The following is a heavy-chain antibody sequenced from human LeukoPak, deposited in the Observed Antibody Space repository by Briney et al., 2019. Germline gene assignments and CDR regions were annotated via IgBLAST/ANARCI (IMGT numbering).Heavy chain of an antibody. CDR1: GGSFSGYY. CDR2: INHSGST. V-gene: IGHV4-34*01. CDR3: ARVDYYDSKGGFDY. J-gene: IGHJ4*02. Sequence: SETLSLTCAVYGGSFSGYYWSWIRQPPGKGLEWIGEINHSGSTNYNPSLKSRVTISVDTSKNQFSLKLSSVTAADTAVYYCARVDYYDSKGGFDYWGQGTLVTVSS. D-gene: IGHD3-22*01.